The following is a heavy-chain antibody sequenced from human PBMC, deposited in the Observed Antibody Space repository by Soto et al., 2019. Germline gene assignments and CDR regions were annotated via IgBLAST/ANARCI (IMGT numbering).Heavy chain of an antibody. CDR2: IYHSGST. J-gene: IGHJ4*02. CDR3: ASLPQAEGYFDY. V-gene: IGHV4-4*02. Sequence: SETLSLTCAVSGGSISSSNWWSWVRQPPGKGLEWIGEIYHSGSTNYNPSLKSRVTISVDKSKNQFSLKLSSVTAADTAVYYCASLPQAEGYFDYWGQGTLVTVSS. CDR1: GGSISSSNW. D-gene: IGHD6-19*01.